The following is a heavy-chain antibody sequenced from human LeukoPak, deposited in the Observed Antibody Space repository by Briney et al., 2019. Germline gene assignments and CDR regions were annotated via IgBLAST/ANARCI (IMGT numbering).Heavy chain of an antibody. CDR3: ARDRWEYFDY. CDR1: GFTFSSYA. CDR2: ISYDGSNK. J-gene: IGHJ4*02. D-gene: IGHD1-26*01. V-gene: IGHV3-30-3*01. Sequence: GRSLRLSCAASGFTFSSYAMHWVRQAPGKGLEWVAVISYDGSNKYYADSVKGRFTISRENSKNTLYLQMNSLRAEDTAVYYCARDRWEYFDYWGQGTLVTVSS.